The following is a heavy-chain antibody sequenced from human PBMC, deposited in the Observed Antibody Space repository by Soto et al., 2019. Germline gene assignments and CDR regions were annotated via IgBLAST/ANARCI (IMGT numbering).Heavy chain of an antibody. CDR2: IWYDGSNK. J-gene: IGHJ4*02. D-gene: IGHD3-10*01. CDR1: GFTVRSYG. V-gene: IGHV3-33*01. Sequence: GGSLRLSCAASGFTVRSYGMHWVRQAPGKGLEWVAVIWYDGSNKYYADSVKGRFTISRDNSKNTLYLQMNSLRAEDTAVYYCARDWAMVRGRTYYLDYWGQGTLVTVSS. CDR3: ARDWAMVRGRTYYLDY.